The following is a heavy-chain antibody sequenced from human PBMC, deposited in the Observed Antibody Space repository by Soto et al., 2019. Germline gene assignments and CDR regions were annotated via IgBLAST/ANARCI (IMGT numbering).Heavy chain of an antibody. J-gene: IGHJ6*03. CDR3: AKEGTKALSASYYYYYYMDV. Sequence: GGSLRLSCAASGFTFSSYAMSWVRQAPGKGLEWVSAISGSGGSTYYADSVKGRFTISRDNSKNTLYLQMNSLRAEDTAVYYCAKEGTKALSASYYYYYYMDVWGKGTTVTVSS. CDR1: GFTFSSYA. V-gene: IGHV3-23*01. CDR2: ISGSGGST.